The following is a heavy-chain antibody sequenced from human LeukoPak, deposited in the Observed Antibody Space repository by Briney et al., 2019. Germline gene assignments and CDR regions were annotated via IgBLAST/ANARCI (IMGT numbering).Heavy chain of an antibody. CDR3: ASGRGGTAMAGSFDY. V-gene: IGHV3-53*05. CDR1: GFTVSSNY. Sequence: GGSLRLSCAASGFTVSSNYMSWVRQAPGKGLEWVSVIYSGGGTYYADSVKGRFTISRDNSKNTLYLQMNSLRAEDTAVYYCASGRGGTAMAGSFDYWGQGTLVTVSS. CDR2: IYSGGGT. J-gene: IGHJ4*02. D-gene: IGHD5-18*01.